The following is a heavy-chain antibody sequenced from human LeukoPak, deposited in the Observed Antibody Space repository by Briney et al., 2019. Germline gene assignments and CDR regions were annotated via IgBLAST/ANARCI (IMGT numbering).Heavy chain of an antibody. CDR1: GGSISSYY. CDR3: ARDRSAYCGGDCYPYYFDY. CDR2: IYYSGST. Sequence: SETLSLTCTVPGGSISSYYWSWIRQPPGKGLEWIGYIYYSGSTNYNPSLKSRVTISVDTSKNQFSLKLSSVTAADTAVYYCARDRSAYCGGDCYPYYFDYWGQGTLVTVSS. V-gene: IGHV4-59*01. J-gene: IGHJ4*02. D-gene: IGHD2-21*02.